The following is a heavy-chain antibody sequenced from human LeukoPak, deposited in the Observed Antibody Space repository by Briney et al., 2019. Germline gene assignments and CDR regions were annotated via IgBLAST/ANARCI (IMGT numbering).Heavy chain of an antibody. CDR3: ARDRPEESSLDY. J-gene: IGHJ4*02. D-gene: IGHD6-13*01. CDR2: TYYTGTT. Sequence: SETLSLTCTVSGGSISPDYWSWIRQPPGKGLEWIGYTYYTGTTNYNPSLKSRVTISVETSKNQFSLNLGSVTAADTAVYYCARDRPEESSLDYWGQGILVTVSS. CDR1: GGSISPDY. V-gene: IGHV4-59*01.